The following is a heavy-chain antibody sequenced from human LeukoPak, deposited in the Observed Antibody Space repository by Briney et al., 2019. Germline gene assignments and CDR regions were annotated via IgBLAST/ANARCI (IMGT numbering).Heavy chain of an antibody. D-gene: IGHD1/OR15-1a*01. Sequence: ASVKVSCKASGYTFTSYGITWFRQAPGQGLEWVGWISGYSGNTNYAQKFQGRLTVTRDTSTSTVNMELRSLRFDDTAVYYCARDEQEYTHGEGGYWGQGTLVTVSS. CDR1: GYTFTSYG. V-gene: IGHV1-18*01. CDR2: ISGYSGNT. J-gene: IGHJ4*02. CDR3: ARDEQEYTHGEGGY.